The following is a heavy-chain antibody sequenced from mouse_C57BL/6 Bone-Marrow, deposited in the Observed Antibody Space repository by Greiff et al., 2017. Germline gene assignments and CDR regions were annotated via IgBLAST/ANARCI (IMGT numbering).Heavy chain of an antibody. CDR3: ARNLFYDGYSLFDY. J-gene: IGHJ2*01. V-gene: IGHV2-2*01. Sequence: QVQLKESGPGLVQPSQSLSITCTVSGFSLTSYGVHWVRQSPGKGLEWLGVIWSGGSTDYNAAFISRLSISKDNSKSQVFFKMNSLQADDTAIDYCARNLFYDGYSLFDYWGQGTTLTVSS. D-gene: IGHD2-3*01. CDR2: IWSGGST. CDR1: GFSLTSYG.